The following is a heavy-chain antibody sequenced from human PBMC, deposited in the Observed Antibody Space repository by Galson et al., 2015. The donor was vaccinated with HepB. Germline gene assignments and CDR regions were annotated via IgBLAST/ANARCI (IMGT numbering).Heavy chain of an antibody. Sequence: SVKVSCKASGGTFSSYAISWVRQAPGQGLEWMGGIIPIFGTANYAQKFQGRVTITADESTSTAYMELSSLRSEDTAVYYCARGEERRFLEWYAYWGQGTLVTVSS. CDR2: IIPIFGTA. CDR3: ARGEERRFLEWYAY. J-gene: IGHJ4*02. CDR1: GGTFSSYA. D-gene: IGHD3-3*01. V-gene: IGHV1-69*13.